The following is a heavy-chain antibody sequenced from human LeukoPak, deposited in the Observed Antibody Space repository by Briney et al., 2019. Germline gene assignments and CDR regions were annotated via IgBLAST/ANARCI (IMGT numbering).Heavy chain of an antibody. D-gene: IGHD1-26*01. CDR3: AKDFASGTYYTSVRG. V-gene: IGHV3-30*02. CDR1: GFSFSSYG. CDR2: IWYGASNK. Sequence: GGSLRLSCAASGFSFSSYGMHWVRQAPGKGLEWVAFIWYGASNKYHADSVKGRFTISRDNSKNTLYLKMNSLRAEDTDVYYCAKDFASGTYYTSVRGWGQGTLVSVSS. J-gene: IGHJ4*02.